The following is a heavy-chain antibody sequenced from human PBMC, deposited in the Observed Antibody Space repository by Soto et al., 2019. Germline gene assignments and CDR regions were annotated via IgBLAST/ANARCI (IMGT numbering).Heavy chain of an antibody. CDR3: ARGEEVTIFGVVVPYFDY. Sequence: EASVKVSCKASGYTFTSYYMHWVRQAPGQGLEWMGIINPSGGSTSYAQKFQGRVTMTRDTSTSTVYMELSSLRSEDTAVYYCARGEEVTIFGVVVPYFDYWGPGTMLTVYS. D-gene: IGHD3-3*01. CDR1: GYTFTSYY. J-gene: IGHJ4*02. CDR2: INPSGGST. V-gene: IGHV1-46*01.